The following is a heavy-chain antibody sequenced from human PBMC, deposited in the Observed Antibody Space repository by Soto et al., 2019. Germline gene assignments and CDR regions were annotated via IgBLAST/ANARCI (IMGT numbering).Heavy chain of an antibody. CDR2: IYYSGST. J-gene: IGHJ4*02. CDR1: GGSISSGDYY. CDR3: AREGRFLEWLSGFDY. D-gene: IGHD3-3*01. V-gene: IGHV4-30-4*01. Sequence: LSLTCTVSGGSISSGDYYWSWIRQPPGKGLEWIGYIYYSGSTYYNPSLKSRVTISVDTSKNQFSLKLSSVTAADTAVYYCAREGRFLEWLSGFDYWGQGTLVTVSS.